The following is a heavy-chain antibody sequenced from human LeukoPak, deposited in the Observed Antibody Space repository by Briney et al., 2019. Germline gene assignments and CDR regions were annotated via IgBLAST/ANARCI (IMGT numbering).Heavy chain of an antibody. Sequence: PVGSLRLSCAASGFTFSTYAMSCGRQAPGKGLEWGSAISVSGDKTYYAGSVKGRYTISRDNSKNTLFLQMNSLRAEDTAVYYCAKLAAASEYSFTDVWGQGNTVPVSS. J-gene: IGHJ6*02. CDR2: ISVSGDKT. D-gene: IGHD2-15*01. V-gene: IGHV3-23*01. CDR1: GFTFSTYA. CDR3: AKLAAASEYSFTDV.